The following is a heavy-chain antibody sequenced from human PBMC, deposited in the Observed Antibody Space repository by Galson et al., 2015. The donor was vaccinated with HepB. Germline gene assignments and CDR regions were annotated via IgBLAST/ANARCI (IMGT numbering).Heavy chain of an antibody. J-gene: IGHJ2*01. D-gene: IGHD6-6*01. CDR2: TYYRSKWYN. V-gene: IGHV6-1*01. Sequence: CAISGDSVSSNSAAWNWIRQSPSRGLEWLGRTYYRSKWYNDYAVSVKSRITINPDTSKNQFSLQLNSVTPEDTAVYYCARTVYSSSSPDWYFDLWGRGTLVTVSS. CDR1: GDSVSSNSAA. CDR3: ARTVYSSSSPDWYFDL.